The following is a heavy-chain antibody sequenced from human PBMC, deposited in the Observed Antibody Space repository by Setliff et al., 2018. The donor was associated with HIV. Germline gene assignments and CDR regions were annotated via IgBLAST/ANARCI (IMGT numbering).Heavy chain of an antibody. CDR2: IYYSGST. CDR1: GGSISSSSYY. Sequence: SETLSLTCTVSGGSISSSSYYWGWIRQPPGKGLEWIGSIYYSGSTYYNPSLKSRVTISVDTSKNQFSLKLSSVTAADTAVYYCARRRWELLKRGAAFDIWGRGTMVTVSS. CDR3: ARRRWELLKRGAAFDI. V-gene: IGHV4-39*01. J-gene: IGHJ3*02. D-gene: IGHD1-26*01.